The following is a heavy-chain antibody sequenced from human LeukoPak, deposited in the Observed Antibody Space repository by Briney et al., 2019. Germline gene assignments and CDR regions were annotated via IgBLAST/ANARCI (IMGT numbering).Heavy chain of an antibody. J-gene: IGHJ6*02. CDR2: INPNSGGT. Sequence: ASVKVSCKASGYSFTDHSMHWVRQAPGQGLEGMGWINPNSGGTNYAQKFQGRVTMTRDPSISTAYMELSRLRSDDTAVYYCARDFAGTTSRYNCYAMGVWGQGTTVTVSS. CDR1: GYSFTDHS. V-gene: IGHV1-2*02. D-gene: IGHD1-7*01. CDR3: ARDFAGTTSRYNCYAMGV.